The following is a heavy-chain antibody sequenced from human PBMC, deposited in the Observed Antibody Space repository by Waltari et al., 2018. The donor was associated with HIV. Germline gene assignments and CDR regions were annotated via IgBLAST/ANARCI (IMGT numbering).Heavy chain of an antibody. CDR2: IFGDGGST. Sequence: EVQLLESGGGLVQPGGPLILSCAGSGFTFSSYAMTWVSQAPGKGLEWVSAIFGDGGSTFYADSVKGRFTISRDNSKNTLYLQMNSLRAEDTAVYYCAKGTLNPLTTDYWGQGTIVTVSS. V-gene: IGHV3-23*01. CDR1: GFTFSSYA. CDR3: AKGTLNPLTTDY. D-gene: IGHD4-17*01. J-gene: IGHJ4*02.